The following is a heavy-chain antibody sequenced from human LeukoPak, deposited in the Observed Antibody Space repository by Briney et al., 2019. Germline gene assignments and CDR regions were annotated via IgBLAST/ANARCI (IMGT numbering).Heavy chain of an antibody. V-gene: IGHV1-46*01. CDR3: ARDPSNGYSSSSYYAFDI. CDR2: INPSGGST. CDR1: GYTFTSYY. J-gene: IGHJ3*02. Sequence: ASVKVSCKASGYTFTSYYMHWVRQAPGQGLEWMGIINPSGGSTSYAQKFQGRVTMTRDMSTSTVYMELSSLRSEDTAVYYCARDPSNGYSSSSYYAFDIWGQGTMVTVSS. D-gene: IGHD6-13*01.